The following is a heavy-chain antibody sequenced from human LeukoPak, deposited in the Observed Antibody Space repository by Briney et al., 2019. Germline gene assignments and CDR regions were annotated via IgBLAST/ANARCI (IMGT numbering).Heavy chain of an antibody. CDR3: ARAGGNRFDY. Sequence: ASVKVSCRTSGYTFTSYGISWVQQAPGQGLEWIGWISGHNGNTNYAQNLQGRVTTTTDTSTSTAYMELRSLRSDDTAVYYCARAGGNRFDYWGQGTLVTVSS. CDR1: GYTFTSYG. CDR2: ISGHNGNT. V-gene: IGHV1-18*01. D-gene: IGHD1-14*01. J-gene: IGHJ4*02.